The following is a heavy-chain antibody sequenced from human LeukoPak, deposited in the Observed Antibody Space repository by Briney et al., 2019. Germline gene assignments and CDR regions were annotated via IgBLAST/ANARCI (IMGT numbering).Heavy chain of an antibody. V-gene: IGHV3-74*01. D-gene: IGHD3-3*01. CDR2: INSDGSST. CDR1: GFTFSSYW. J-gene: IGHJ6*02. Sequence: PGGSLRLSCAASGFTFSSYWMHWDRQAPGKGLVWVSRINSDGSSTSYADSVKGRFTISRDNAKNTLYLQMNSLRAEDTAVYYCAREAPRFDYGMDVWGQGTTVTVSS. CDR3: AREAPRFDYGMDV.